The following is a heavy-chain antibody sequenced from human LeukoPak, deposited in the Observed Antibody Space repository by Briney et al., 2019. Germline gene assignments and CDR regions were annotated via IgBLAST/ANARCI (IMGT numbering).Heavy chain of an antibody. CDR2: MYSSGST. Sequence: PSETLSLTCTVSGGSISGYYWSWIRQSAGKGLEWIGRMYSSGSTNYNPSLKSRVSMSVDTSKNQFSVKLTSVTAADTAVYYCARGGKATVVTMWGQGILVTVSS. V-gene: IGHV4-4*07. J-gene: IGHJ4*02. CDR1: GGSISGYY. D-gene: IGHD4-23*01. CDR3: ARGGKATVVTM.